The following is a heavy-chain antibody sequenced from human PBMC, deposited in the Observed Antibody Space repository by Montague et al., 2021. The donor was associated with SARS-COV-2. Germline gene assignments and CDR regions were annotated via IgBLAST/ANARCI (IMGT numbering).Heavy chain of an antibody. J-gene: IGHJ4*02. D-gene: IGHD2-2*01. CDR2: TYYRSKWYN. Sequence: CAISGDSVSSNIATWNWLRQSPSRGLEWLGRTYYRSKWYNDYAESVKSRITIDPDTSKHQFSLHLNSVTPEDTAVYYCARIPVGSKYYFDSWGQGTPVTVSS. CDR1: GDSVSSNIAT. CDR3: ARIPVGSKYYFDS. V-gene: IGHV6-1*01.